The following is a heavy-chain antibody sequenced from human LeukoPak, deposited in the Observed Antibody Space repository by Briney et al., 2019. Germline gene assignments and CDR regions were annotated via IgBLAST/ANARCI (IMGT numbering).Heavy chain of an antibody. V-gene: IGHV4-59*08. J-gene: IGHJ1*01. CDR1: GGSISGYY. D-gene: IGHD3-10*01. Sequence: PSETLSLTCTVSGGSISGYYWSWIRQPPGKGLEWIWSIYYSGSSNYNPSLKSRVITSVDTSTNQFSLKLSSVTAADTAVYYCARLVDYGSGSYQPHYFQHWGQGTLVTVSS. CDR3: ARLVDYGSGSYQPHYFQH. CDR2: IYYSGSS.